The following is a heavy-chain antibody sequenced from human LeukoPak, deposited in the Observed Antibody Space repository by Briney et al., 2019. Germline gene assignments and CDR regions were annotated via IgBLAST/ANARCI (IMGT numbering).Heavy chain of an antibody. CDR1: GITVSNYG. V-gene: IGHV3-23*01. CDR2: ISGSGGST. D-gene: IGHD3-22*01. CDR3: AKGGRFEYYDSSGPTDY. Sequence: GGSLRLSCAVSGITVSNYGMSWVRQAPGKGLEWVAGISGSGGSTNYADSVKGRFTISRDNSKNTLYLQMNSLRAEDTAVYYCAKGGRFEYYDSSGPTDYWGQGTLVTVSS. J-gene: IGHJ4*02.